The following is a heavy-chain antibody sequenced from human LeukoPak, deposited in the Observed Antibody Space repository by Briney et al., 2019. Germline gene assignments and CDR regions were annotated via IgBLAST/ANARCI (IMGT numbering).Heavy chain of an antibody. CDR1: GFTFSSYS. CDR2: ISSGGRTI. Sequence: GGSLRLSCAASGFTFSSYSMSWVRQAPGKGLEWVSSISSGGRTIYYADSVKGRFTISRDNAENSLYLQMNSLRAEDTAVYYCAREYGSGSSRRRFDPWGQGTLVTVSS. J-gene: IGHJ5*02. V-gene: IGHV3-48*04. CDR3: AREYGSGSSRRRFDP. D-gene: IGHD3-10*01.